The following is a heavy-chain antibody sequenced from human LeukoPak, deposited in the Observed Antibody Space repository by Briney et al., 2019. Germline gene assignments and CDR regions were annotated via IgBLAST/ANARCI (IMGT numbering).Heavy chain of an antibody. Sequence: SETRSLTCTVSGGSISSYYWSWIRQPPGKGLEWIGYIYYSGSTNYNPSLKSRVTISVDTSKNQFSLKLSSVTAADTAVYYCARTVTTGVPFDYWGQGTLVTVSS. CDR3: ARTVTTGVPFDY. J-gene: IGHJ4*02. CDR2: IYYSGST. CDR1: GGSISSYY. D-gene: IGHD4-11*01. V-gene: IGHV4-59*08.